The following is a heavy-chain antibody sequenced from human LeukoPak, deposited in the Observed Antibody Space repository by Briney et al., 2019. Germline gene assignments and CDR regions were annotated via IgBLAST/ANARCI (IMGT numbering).Heavy chain of an antibody. CDR1: GDSITGYY. CDR3: ARRGGLYYYDSSGYPLHFDY. D-gene: IGHD3-22*01. CDR2: IYYTGNT. J-gene: IGHJ4*02. V-gene: IGHV4-39*07. Sequence: SETLSLTCSVSGDSITGYYWGWIRQPPGKGLEWIGNIYYTGNTYYNSSLKSRVTISLDTSKNQFSLKLSSVTAADTAVYYCARRGGLYYYDSSGYPLHFDYWGQGTLVTVSS.